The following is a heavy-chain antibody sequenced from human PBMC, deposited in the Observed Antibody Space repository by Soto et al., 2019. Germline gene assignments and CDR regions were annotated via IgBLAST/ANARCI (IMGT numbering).Heavy chain of an antibody. V-gene: IGHV3-21*01. CDR3: ARNRGYSYGGIDN. CDR2: ISSSSSYI. CDR1: GFTFSSYS. Sequence: GGSLRLSCAASGFTFSSYSMNWVRQAPGKGLEWVSSISSSSSYIYYADSVKGRFTISRDNAKNSLYLQMNSLRAEGTAVYYCARNRGYSYGGIDNWGQGTLVTVSS. D-gene: IGHD5-18*01. J-gene: IGHJ4*02.